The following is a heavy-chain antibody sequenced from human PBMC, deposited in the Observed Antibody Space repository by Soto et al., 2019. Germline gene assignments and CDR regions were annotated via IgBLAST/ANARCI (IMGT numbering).Heavy chain of an antibody. J-gene: IGHJ4*02. CDR3: AKSQEIGTHFFDS. CDR1: GFTFSGFD. Sequence: GGSLRLSCEASGFTFSGFDMHWVRQPTGKGLEWVSSIGTAGDAYYAVSVKGRFTISRDNAKNSLSLQMNSLRAGDMAVYFCAKSQEIGTHFFDSWGQGTQVTVSS. V-gene: IGHV3-13*01. CDR2: IGTAGDA. D-gene: IGHD6-13*01.